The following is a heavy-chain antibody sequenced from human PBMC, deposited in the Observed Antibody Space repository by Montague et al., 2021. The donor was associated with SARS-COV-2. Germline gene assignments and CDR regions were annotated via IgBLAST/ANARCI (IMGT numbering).Heavy chain of an antibody. V-gene: IGHV3-30*17. Sequence: SLRLSCAASGFMFHLYAMHWVRQAPRQGLEWVAVISYDGSNEFYADSVQGRFTISRDNSGNTVSLQMHSLRAEDTAVYYCARTYHYDSSGFPGPYYFDFWGQGTPVTVSS. CDR2: ISYDGSNE. J-gene: IGHJ4*02. D-gene: IGHD3-22*01. CDR1: GFMFHLYA. CDR3: ARTYHYDSSGFPGPYYFDF.